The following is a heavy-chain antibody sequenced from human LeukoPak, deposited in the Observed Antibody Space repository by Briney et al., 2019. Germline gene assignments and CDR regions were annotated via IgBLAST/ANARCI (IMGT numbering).Heavy chain of an antibody. CDR3: ARPGYCSGGSCEGTFFDY. D-gene: IGHD2-15*01. V-gene: IGHV5-51*01. CDR1: GYSLTSYW. J-gene: IGHJ4*02. CDR2: IYPGDSDP. Sequence: GEPLKISFKGSGYSLTSYWIGGARQMPGKGLEWTGLIYPGDSDPRSSPSFQGQATIPANKSISPAYLQWSTLKPSAPAMFYWARPGYCSGGSCEGTFFDYWGQGTLVTGSS.